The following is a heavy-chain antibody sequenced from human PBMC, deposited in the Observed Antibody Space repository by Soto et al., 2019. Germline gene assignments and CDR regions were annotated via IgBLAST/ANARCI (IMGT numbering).Heavy chain of an antibody. CDR1: GFSLTNTEVA. CDR2: IYWDDDK. Sequence: QITLKESGPSLVNPTQSLTLTCSFSGFSLTNTEVAVAWIRQPPGKALEWLALIYWDDDKRNRPSLNSSLTITNDTAKNQVVLTMTNVHPQAPAKYFGAHSGPRATVAVAYWGQLILVTASS. D-gene: IGHD4-4*01. V-gene: IGHV2-5*02. J-gene: IGHJ4*02. CDR3: AHSGPRATVAVAY.